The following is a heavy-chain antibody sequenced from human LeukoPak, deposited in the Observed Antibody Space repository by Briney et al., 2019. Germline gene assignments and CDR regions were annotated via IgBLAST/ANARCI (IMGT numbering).Heavy chain of an antibody. J-gene: IGHJ6*02. Sequence: GASVKVSCKASGYTFTGYYMHWVRQAPGQGLGWMGWINPNSGGTNYAQKFQGRVTMTRDTSISTAYMELSRLRSDDTAVYYCARGNILTGYYAPLNYYGMDVWGQGTTVTVSS. D-gene: IGHD3-9*01. V-gene: IGHV1-2*02. CDR3: ARGNILTGYYAPLNYYGMDV. CDR1: GYTFTGYY. CDR2: INPNSGGT.